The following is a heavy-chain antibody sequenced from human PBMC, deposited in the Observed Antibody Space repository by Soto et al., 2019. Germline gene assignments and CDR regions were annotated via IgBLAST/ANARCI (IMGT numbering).Heavy chain of an antibody. CDR2: MNPNSGNT. CDR3: AVDMRVYYDSSGSLYYYGMDV. V-gene: IGHV1-8*01. Sequence: GASVKVSCKASGYTFTSYDINWVRQATGQGLEWMGWMNPNSGNTGYAQKFQGQVTISADKSISTAYLQWSSLKASDTAMYYCAVDMRVYYDSSGSLYYYGMDVWGQGTTVTVSS. D-gene: IGHD3-22*01. J-gene: IGHJ6*02. CDR1: GYTFTSYD.